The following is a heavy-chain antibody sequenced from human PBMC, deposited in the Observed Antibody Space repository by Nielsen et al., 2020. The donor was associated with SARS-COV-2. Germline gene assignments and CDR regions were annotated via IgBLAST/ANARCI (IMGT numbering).Heavy chain of an antibody. CDR1: GGSFSGYY. J-gene: IGHJ2*01. D-gene: IGHD3-3*01. Sequence: SQTLSLTCAVYGGSFSGYYWSWIRQPPGKGLEWIGEINHSGSTNYNPSLKSRVTISVDTSKNQFSLKLSSVTAADTAVYYCASGSRVPLRFLEWPPLHWYFDLWGRGTLVTVSS. CDR2: INHSGST. V-gene: IGHV4-34*01. CDR3: ASGSRVPLRFLEWPPLHWYFDL.